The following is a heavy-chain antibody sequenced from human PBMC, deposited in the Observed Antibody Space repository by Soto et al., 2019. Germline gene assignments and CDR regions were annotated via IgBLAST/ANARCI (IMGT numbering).Heavy chain of an antibody. CDR2: IYSGGDK. D-gene: IGHD3-10*01. CDR1: GFTVTSSY. V-gene: IGHV3-53*04. J-gene: IGHJ4*02. CDR3: ARAYGSGSYPSDY. Sequence: EVQLVESGGGLVQPGGSLRLSCAASGFTVTSSYMGWVRQAPGKGLEWVSVIYSGGDKYDGDSVKGRFTISRHSSKTTLYLQMTSLRAEDTAVYYCARAYGSGSYPSDYWGQGTQVTVSA.